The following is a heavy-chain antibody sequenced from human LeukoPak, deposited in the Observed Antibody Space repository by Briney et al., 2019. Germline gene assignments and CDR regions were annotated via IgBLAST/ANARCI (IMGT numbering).Heavy chain of an antibody. J-gene: IGHJ3*02. D-gene: IGHD3-9*01. CDR1: GYTFTGYY. CDR2: ITPNSGGT. CDR3: ARSYYDILTAYYNVEAFDI. Sequence: ASVKVSCKASGYTFTGYYIHWVRQAPGQGLEWMGWITPNSGGTNYAQKFQGWVTMTRDTSISTAYMELSRLRSDDTAVYYCARSYYDILTAYYNVEAFDIWGQGTMVTVSS. V-gene: IGHV1-2*04.